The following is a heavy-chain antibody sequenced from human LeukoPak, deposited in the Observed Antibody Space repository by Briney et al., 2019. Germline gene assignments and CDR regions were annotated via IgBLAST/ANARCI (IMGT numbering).Heavy chain of an antibody. V-gene: IGHV4-31*03. J-gene: IGHJ5*02. CDR2: IHHTGST. CDR3: ARGRRELDGDAWFDP. CDR1: GGSISSGNLY. Sequence: SEALSLTCTVSGGSISSGNLYWSWIRQHPVKGLEWIGSIHHTGSTYYKSSLKSRVSLSVDTSENQFSLRLTSVTAADTAVYFCARGRRELDGDAWFDPWGQGTRVTVSS. D-gene: IGHD3-10*01.